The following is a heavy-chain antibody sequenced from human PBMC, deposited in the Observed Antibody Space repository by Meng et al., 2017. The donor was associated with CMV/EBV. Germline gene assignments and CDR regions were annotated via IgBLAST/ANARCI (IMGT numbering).Heavy chain of an antibody. J-gene: IGHJ6*02. V-gene: IGHV3-30*19. CDR3: ARDEDIVVVVAPGEMGGGGMDV. Sequence: GESLKISCAASGFTFSSYGMHWVRQAPGKGLEWVAVIWYDGSNKYYADSVKGRFTISRDNSKNTLYLQMNSLRAEDTAVYYCARDEDIVVVVAPGEMGGGGMDVWGQGTTVTVSS. CDR1: GFTFSSYG. CDR2: IWYDGSNK. D-gene: IGHD2-15*01.